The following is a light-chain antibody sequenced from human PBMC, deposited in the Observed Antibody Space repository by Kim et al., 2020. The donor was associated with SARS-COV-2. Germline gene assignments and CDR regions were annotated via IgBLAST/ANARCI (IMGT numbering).Light chain of an antibody. CDR2: DAF. V-gene: IGKV3-20*01. CDR1: QSLTSTY. Sequence: SLSPGERATLSCKASQSLTSTYLAWYQQKPGQAPRLLLYDAFKRATGIPDRFSGGGSGTQFTLTITRLEPEDFAVYFCLQYDTSLTFGGGTKVEI. CDR3: LQYDTSLT. J-gene: IGKJ4*01.